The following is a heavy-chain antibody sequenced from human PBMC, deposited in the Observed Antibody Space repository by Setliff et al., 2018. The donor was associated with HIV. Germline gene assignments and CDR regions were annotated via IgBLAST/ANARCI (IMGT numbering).Heavy chain of an antibody. D-gene: IGHD6-19*01. CDR1: GYSISSGYY. V-gene: IGHV4-38-2*01. CDR3: ARQSSGWLPGPDAFDI. CDR2: IYHSGNT. J-gene: IGHJ3*02. Sequence: SETLSLTCAVSGYSISSGYYWGWIRQSPGKGLEWIGSIYHSGNTYYNPSLKSRVTMSVDTSKNQFSLKVSSVTAADTAVYYCARQSSGWLPGPDAFDIWGQGTMVTVSS.